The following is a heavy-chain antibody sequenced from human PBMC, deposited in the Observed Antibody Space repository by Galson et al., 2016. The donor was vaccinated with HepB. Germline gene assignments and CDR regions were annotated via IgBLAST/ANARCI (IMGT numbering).Heavy chain of an antibody. J-gene: IGHJ6*02. V-gene: IGHV4-31*11. CDR2: IRYTGST. CDR1: GGSITSADNN. Sequence: TLSLTCAVSGGSITSADNNWGWIRQHPGKGLEWIGYIRYTGSTYYSPSLKTRLTISLDASKNQFFLRLNSVTAADSAVYYCARDSGWGSFPLFYYFGLDVWGRGTTVIVSS. D-gene: IGHD3-10*01. CDR3: ARDSGWGSFPLFYYFGLDV.